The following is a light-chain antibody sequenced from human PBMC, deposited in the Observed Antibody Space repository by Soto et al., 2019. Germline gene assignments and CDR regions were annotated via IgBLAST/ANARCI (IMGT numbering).Light chain of an antibody. CDR2: GAS. CDR1: QGISEY. Sequence: DIQMAQSPSSLSASIGDRVTITCRASQGISEYLAWYQQRPGNAPNLLIYGASILQSGVPSRFSGSGSGTHFTLTISSLQPEDIATYYCQQYENLPTFGQGTRLEIK. J-gene: IGKJ5*01. CDR3: QQYENLPT. V-gene: IGKV1-27*01.